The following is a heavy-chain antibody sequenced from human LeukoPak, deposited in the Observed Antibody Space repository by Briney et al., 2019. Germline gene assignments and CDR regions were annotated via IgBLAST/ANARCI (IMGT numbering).Heavy chain of an antibody. D-gene: IGHD4-17*01. CDR1: GFTFSSYS. V-gene: IGHV3-48*01. CDR2: ISSSSSTI. J-gene: IGHJ5*02. Sequence: GGSLRLSCAASGFTFSSYSMNWIRQAPGKGLEWVSYISSSSSTIYYADSVKGRFTISRDNSKNTLYLQMNSLRAEDTAVYYCARERGTVTGSWFDPWGQGTLVTVSS. CDR3: ARERGTVTGSWFDP.